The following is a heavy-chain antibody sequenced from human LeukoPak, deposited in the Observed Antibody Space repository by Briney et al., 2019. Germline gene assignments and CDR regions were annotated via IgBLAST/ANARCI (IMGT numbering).Heavy chain of an antibody. V-gene: IGHV1-46*01. CDR1: GYTFTSYY. Sequence: ASVKVSCKASGYTFTSYYMHWVRQAPGQGLEWMGIINPSGGSTSYAQKFQGRVTMTRDMSTSTVYMELSSLRSDDTAVYYCARGDYYGSGRPREYYYYMDVWGKGTTVTISS. CDR2: INPSGGST. D-gene: IGHD3-10*01. J-gene: IGHJ6*03. CDR3: ARGDYYGSGRPREYYYYMDV.